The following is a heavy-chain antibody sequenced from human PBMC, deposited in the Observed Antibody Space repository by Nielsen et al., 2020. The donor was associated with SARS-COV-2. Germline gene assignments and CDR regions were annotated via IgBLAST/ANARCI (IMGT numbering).Heavy chain of an antibody. D-gene: IGHD3-3*02. J-gene: IGHJ6*02. CDR2: ITHSGTT. CDR3: ARESRVLVFLEWMYYGMDV. Sequence: ESLKISCTASGFTFSSYWMSWVRQAPGKGLEWIGEITHSGTTNYNPSLKSRVTISVDKSMKQFSLKLSSVTAADTATYYCARESRVLVFLEWMYYGMDVWGQGTTVTVSS. CDR1: GFTFSSYW. V-gene: IGHV4-34*01.